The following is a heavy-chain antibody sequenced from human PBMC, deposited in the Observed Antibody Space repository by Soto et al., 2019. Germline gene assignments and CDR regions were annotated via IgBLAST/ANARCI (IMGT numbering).Heavy chain of an antibody. J-gene: IGHJ5*02. V-gene: IGHV1-3*01. CDR3: ARGIRERLSSEFDP. D-gene: IGHD6-25*01. CDR1: GYTFTSYA. CDR2: INAGNGNT. Sequence: ASVKVSCKASGYTFTSYAMHWVRQAPGQRLEWMGWINAGNGNTKYSQKFQGRVTITRDTSASTAYMELSSLRSEDTAVYYCARGIRERLSSEFDPWGQGTLVTVSS.